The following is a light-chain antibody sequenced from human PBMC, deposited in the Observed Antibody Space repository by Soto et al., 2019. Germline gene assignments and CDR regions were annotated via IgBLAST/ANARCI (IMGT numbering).Light chain of an antibody. J-gene: IGKJ1*01. CDR2: GAS. CDR1: QSISSK. Sequence: EIVMTQSPATLSVSPGEGATLSCRASQSISSKLAWYQQKPGQAPRLLIYGASTRATGVPARFSGGGSGTEFTLTISSLQSEDFAVYYCQHYNDWRWTFGQGTKVEIK. CDR3: QHYNDWRWT. V-gene: IGKV3-15*01.